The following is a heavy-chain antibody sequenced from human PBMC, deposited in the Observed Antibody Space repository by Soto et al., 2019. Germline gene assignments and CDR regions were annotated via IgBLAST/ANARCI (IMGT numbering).Heavy chain of an antibody. CDR2: ISAYNGNT. D-gene: IGHD2-15*01. CDR3: ARGPLGYCSGGSCHVFYYMDV. CDR1: GYTFTSYG. Sequence: ASVKVSCKASGYTFTSYGISWVRQAPGQGLEWMGWISAYNGNTNYAQKLQGRVTMTTDTSTSTAYMELRSLRSDDTAVYYCARGPLGYCSGGSCHVFYYMDVWGKGTTVTV. J-gene: IGHJ6*03. V-gene: IGHV1-18*01.